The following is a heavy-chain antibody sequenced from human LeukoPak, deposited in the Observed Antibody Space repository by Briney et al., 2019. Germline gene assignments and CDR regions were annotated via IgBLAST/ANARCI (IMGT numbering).Heavy chain of an antibody. CDR3: ARGPSFDIVVVVAATPIDY. Sequence: SENPSLTCAVYGGSFSGYYWSWIRQPPGKGLEWIGEINHSGSTNYNPSLKSRVTISVDTSKNQFSLKLSSVTAADTAVYYCARGPSFDIVVVVAATPIDYWGQGTLVTLSS. V-gene: IGHV4-34*01. CDR1: GGSFSGYY. CDR2: INHSGST. J-gene: IGHJ4*02. D-gene: IGHD2-15*01.